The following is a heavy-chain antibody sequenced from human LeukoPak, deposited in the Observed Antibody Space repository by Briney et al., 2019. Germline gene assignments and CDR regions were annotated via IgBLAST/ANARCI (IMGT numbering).Heavy chain of an antibody. J-gene: IGHJ6*03. Sequence: SETLSLTCAVYGGSFSGYYWGWIRQPPGKGLEWIGEINHSGSTNYNPSLKSRVTISVDTSKNQFSLKLSSVTAADTAVYYCARAAPDITMIVVVTRYYYYYYMDVWGKGTTVTVSS. CDR1: GGSFSGYY. D-gene: IGHD3-22*01. V-gene: IGHV4-34*01. CDR2: INHSGST. CDR3: ARAAPDITMIVVVTRYYYYYYMDV.